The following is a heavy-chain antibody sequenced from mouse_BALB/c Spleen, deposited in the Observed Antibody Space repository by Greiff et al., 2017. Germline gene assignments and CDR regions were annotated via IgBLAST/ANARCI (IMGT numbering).Heavy chain of an antibody. V-gene: IGHV5-6-2*01. CDR2: INSNGGST. CDR1: GFPFRSYY. CDR3: ARQGDYYAMDY. J-gene: IGHJ4*01. Sequence: EVKLVGSGGGLVKLGGSLKLSCAASGFPFRSYYMSLVRQTPEKRLELVAAINSNGGSTYYPDTVKGRFTISRDNAKNTLYLQMSSLKSEDTALYYCARQGDYYAMDYWGQGTSVTVSS.